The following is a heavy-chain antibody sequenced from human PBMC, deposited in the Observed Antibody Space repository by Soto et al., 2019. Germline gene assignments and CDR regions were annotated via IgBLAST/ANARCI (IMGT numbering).Heavy chain of an antibody. CDR1: GFTVSSNY. D-gene: IGHD1-1*01. J-gene: IGHJ4*02. CDR2: IYATGST. V-gene: IGHV3-66*01. CDR3: ARVENEVFDY. Sequence: GGSLRLSCAASGFTVSSNYMSWVRQAPGKGLEWVSVIYATGSTHYADSVKGRFAISRDSSKNTLYLQMNSLRAEDTAVYYCARVENEVFDYWGQGTLVTVSS.